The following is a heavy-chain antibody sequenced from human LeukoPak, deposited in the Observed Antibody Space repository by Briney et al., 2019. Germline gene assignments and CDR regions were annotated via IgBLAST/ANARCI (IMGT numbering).Heavy chain of an antibody. J-gene: IGHJ4*02. CDR1: GFTFSSYA. CDR2: ISGSGGST. V-gene: IGHV3-23*01. CDR3: AKGEVSGGSFDY. D-gene: IGHD2-15*01. Sequence: GGSLRLSCAASGFTFSSYAMSWVRQAPGKGLEWVSAISGSGGSTYYADSVKGRFTISRDNSKNTLYLQMNSLRAGDTAVYYCAKGEVSGGSFDYWGQGTLVTVSS.